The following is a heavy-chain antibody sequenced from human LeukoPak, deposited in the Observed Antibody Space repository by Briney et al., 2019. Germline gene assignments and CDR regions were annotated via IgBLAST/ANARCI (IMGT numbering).Heavy chain of an antibody. D-gene: IGHD2-21*02. CDR3: ARDCGSDCSQAFDI. V-gene: IGHV3-7*05. CDR1: GFTFSSYW. Sequence: GGSLRLSCAASGFTFSSYWMSWVRQAPGRGLEWVADIKQDGTQKYYVDSVEGRIAISRDNVKNSLYLQMNSLRVEDTAVYYCARDCGSDCSQAFDIWGQGTMVTVSS. CDR2: IKQDGTQK. J-gene: IGHJ3*02.